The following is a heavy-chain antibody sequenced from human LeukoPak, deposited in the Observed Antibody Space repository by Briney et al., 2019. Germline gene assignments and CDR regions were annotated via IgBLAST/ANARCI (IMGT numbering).Heavy chain of an antibody. Sequence: SETLSLTCAVYGGSLSGYYWSWIRQHPGKGLEWIGYIYYSGSTYYNPSLKSRVTISVDTSKNQFSLKLNSVTAADTAVYYCARGRGEKTAYSSSWYQGYNWFDPWGQGTLVTVSS. J-gene: IGHJ5*02. CDR3: ARGRGEKTAYSSSWYQGYNWFDP. D-gene: IGHD6-13*01. CDR2: IYYSGST. CDR1: GGSLSGYY. V-gene: IGHV4-31*11.